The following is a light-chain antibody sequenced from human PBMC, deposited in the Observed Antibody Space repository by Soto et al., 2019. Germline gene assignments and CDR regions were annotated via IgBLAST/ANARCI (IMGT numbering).Light chain of an antibody. J-gene: IGLJ2*01. Sequence: QSVLTQPPSASGSPGQSVTISCTGTSSDVGGYDYVSWYQQHPGKAPKLMIYEVNKWPSGVPDRFSGSKYDDTASLTVSGLQAEDEADYYCSSYAGSNNVLFGGGTKLTVL. CDR2: EVN. V-gene: IGLV2-8*01. CDR1: SSDVGGYDY. CDR3: SSYAGSNNVL.